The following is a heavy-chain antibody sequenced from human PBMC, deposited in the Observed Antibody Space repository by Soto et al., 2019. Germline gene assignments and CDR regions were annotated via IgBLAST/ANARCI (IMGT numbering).Heavy chain of an antibody. CDR3: ARDYIWGSYRLGAFDY. Sequence: ASVKVSCKASGYTFTSYGISWVRQAPGQGLEWMGWISAYNGNTNYAQKLQGRVTMTTDTSTSTAYMELRSLSSDDTAVYYCARDYIWGSYRLGAFDYWGQGTLVTVSS. J-gene: IGHJ4*02. CDR2: ISAYNGNT. V-gene: IGHV1-18*01. CDR1: GYTFTSYG. D-gene: IGHD3-16*02.